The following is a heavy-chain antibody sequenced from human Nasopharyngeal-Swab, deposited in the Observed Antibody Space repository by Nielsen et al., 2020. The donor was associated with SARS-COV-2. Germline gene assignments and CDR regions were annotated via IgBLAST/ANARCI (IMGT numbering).Heavy chain of an antibody. J-gene: IGHJ3*02. Sequence: SVKVSCKASGGTFSIYAISWVRQAPGQGLEWMGGIIPIFGTANYAQKFQGRVTITADESTSTAYMELSSLRSEDTAVYYCAREGPGATLPQAAFDIWGQGKMVTVSS. CDR3: AREGPGATLPQAAFDI. V-gene: IGHV1-69*13. D-gene: IGHD1-26*01. CDR1: GGTFSIYA. CDR2: IIPIFGTA.